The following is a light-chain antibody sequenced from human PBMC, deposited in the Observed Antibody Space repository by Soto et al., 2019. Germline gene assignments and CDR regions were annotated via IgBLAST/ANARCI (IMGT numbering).Light chain of an antibody. CDR1: QSISDS. CDR2: KAS. J-gene: IGKJ2*01. Sequence: DIQMTQSPSTLSAYVGDRVTITCRASQSISDSLAWYQQKLGKAPKLLIYKASILESGVPSRFSGGGSGTEFTLTINSLQPDDFATYFCQHYDTYSYNFGQGTKLEIK. V-gene: IGKV1-5*03. CDR3: QHYDTYSYN.